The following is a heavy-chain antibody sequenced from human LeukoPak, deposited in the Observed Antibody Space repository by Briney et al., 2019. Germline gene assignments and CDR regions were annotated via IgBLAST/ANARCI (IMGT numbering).Heavy chain of an antibody. CDR3: ARPELITFGGVIVFLGFDP. V-gene: IGHV1-24*01. D-gene: IGHD3-16*02. J-gene: IGHJ5*02. CDR2: FDPEDGET. CDR1: GYTLTELS. Sequence: ASVKVSCKVSGYTLTELSMHWVRQAPGKGLEWMGGFDPEDGETIYAQKFQGRVTMTEDTSTDTAYMELSSLRSEDTAVYYCARPELITFGGVIVFLGFDPWGQGTLVTVSS.